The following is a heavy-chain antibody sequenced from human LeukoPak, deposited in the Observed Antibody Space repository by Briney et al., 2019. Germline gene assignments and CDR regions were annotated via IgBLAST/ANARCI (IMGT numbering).Heavy chain of an antibody. V-gene: IGHV3-23*01. CDR1: GFTFSSYA. CDR3: ARRSGVAVAGAFDY. J-gene: IGHJ4*02. D-gene: IGHD6-19*01. Sequence: PGGSLRLSCAASGFTFSSYAMSWVRQAPGKGLEWVSAFSGSGGNTYYADSVKGRFTISRDNSMNTLHLQMNSLRAEDTAVYFCARRSGVAVAGAFDYWGQGTLVTVSS. CDR2: FSGSGGNT.